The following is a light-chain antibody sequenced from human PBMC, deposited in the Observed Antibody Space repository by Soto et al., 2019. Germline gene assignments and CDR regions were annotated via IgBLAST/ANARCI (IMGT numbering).Light chain of an antibody. CDR2: GPS. CDR1: QSVSSSY. J-gene: IGKJ1*01. Sequence: EIVLTQSPGTLSLSPGERATLSCRASQSVSSSYLAWYQQKPGQAPRLLIYGPSSRATGIPDRFSGSGSGTGFTLTISRLEPEDFAVYYCQQYGSSPRTFGQGTKVDIK. V-gene: IGKV3-20*01. CDR3: QQYGSSPRT.